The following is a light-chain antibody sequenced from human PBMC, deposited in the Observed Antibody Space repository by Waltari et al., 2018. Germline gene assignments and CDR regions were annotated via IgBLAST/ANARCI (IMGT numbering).Light chain of an antibody. J-gene: IGLJ2*01. CDR1: SSDVGGYNY. CDR3: CSYAGSYTVV. CDR2: DVS. V-gene: IGLV2-11*01. Sequence: QSALTQPRSVSGSPGQSVTISCTGTSSDVGGYNYVSWYQQHPGKAPKLMIYDVSKRRSGVPDRFSGSKSGNTASLTISGLQAEDEADYYCCSYAGSYTVVVGGGTKLTVL.